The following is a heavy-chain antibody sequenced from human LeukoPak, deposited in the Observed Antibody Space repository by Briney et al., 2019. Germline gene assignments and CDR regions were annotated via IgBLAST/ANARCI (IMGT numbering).Heavy chain of an antibody. CDR1: GGTFSSYA. J-gene: IGHJ3*02. D-gene: IGHD2-2*01. CDR3: ARRKGPTRAFDI. Sequence: GASVKVSCKASGGTFSSYAISWVRQAPGQGLEWMGGIIPIFGTANYAQKFQGRVTITADESTSTAYMELSSLRSEDTAVYYCARRKGPTRAFDIWGQGTMVTVSS. V-gene: IGHV1-69*01. CDR2: IIPIFGTA.